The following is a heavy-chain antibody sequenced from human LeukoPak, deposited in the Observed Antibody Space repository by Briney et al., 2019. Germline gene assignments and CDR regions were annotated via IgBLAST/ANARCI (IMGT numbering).Heavy chain of an antibody. CDR2: ISGSSSTI. J-gene: IGHJ4*02. Sequence: GGSLRLSCAASGFTFSSYSMNWVRQAPGKGLEWVSYISGSSSTIYYADSVKGRFTISRDNAKNSLYLQMNSLRAEDTAVYYCARCDFWSGYYSFDYWGQGTLVTVSS. V-gene: IGHV3-48*01. CDR1: GFTFSSYS. D-gene: IGHD3-3*01. CDR3: ARCDFWSGYYSFDY.